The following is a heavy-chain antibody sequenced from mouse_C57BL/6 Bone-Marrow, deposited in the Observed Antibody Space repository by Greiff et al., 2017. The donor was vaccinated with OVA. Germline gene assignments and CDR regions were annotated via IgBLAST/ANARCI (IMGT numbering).Heavy chain of an antibody. CDR1: GYTFTDYE. Sequence: VQLQQSGAELVRPGASVTLSCKASGYTFTDYEMHWVKQTPVHGLEWIGAIDPEPGGTAYNQKFKGKAILTADKSSSTAYMELRSLTSEDSAVYYCTRRYYYGSSVDYWGQGTTLTVSS. D-gene: IGHD1-1*01. CDR2: IDPEPGGT. CDR3: TRRYYYGSSVDY. J-gene: IGHJ2*01. V-gene: IGHV1-15*01.